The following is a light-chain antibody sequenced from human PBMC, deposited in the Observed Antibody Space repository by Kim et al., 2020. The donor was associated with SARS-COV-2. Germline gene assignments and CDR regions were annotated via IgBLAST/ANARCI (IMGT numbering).Light chain of an antibody. V-gene: IGLV3-21*04. CDR2: YDS. CDR1: NIGSKS. J-gene: IGLJ3*02. CDR3: QVWDSSSDHRV. Sequence: SYELTQPPSVSVAPGKTARITCGGNNIGSKSVHWYQQKPGRAPVLVIYYDSDRPSGIPERFSGSNSGNTATLTISRVESGDEADYYCQVWDSSSDHRVFGGGTKLTV.